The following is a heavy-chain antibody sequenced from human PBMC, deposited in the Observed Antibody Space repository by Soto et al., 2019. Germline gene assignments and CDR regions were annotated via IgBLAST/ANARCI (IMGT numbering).Heavy chain of an antibody. J-gene: IGHJ6*02. CDR1: GFTVSSNY. CDR3: ASPGYSSGWSLYYYGMDV. CDR2: IYSGGST. Sequence: EVQLVETGGGLIQPGGSLRLSCAASGFTVSSNYMSWVRQAPGKGLEWVSVIYSGGSTYYADSVKGRFTISRDNSKNTLYLQMNSVRAEDTAVYYCASPGYSSGWSLYYYGMDVWGQGTTVTVSS. V-gene: IGHV3-53*02. D-gene: IGHD6-19*01.